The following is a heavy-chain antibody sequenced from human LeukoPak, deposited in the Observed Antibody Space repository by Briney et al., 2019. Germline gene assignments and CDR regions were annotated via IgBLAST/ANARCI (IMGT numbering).Heavy chain of an antibody. D-gene: IGHD3-16*02. CDR2: INHSGST. CDR3: ARGFYDYVWGSYHNDY. J-gene: IGHJ4*02. V-gene: IGHV4-39*07. CDR1: GGSIRSSYYY. Sequence: SETLSLTCTVSGGSIRSSYYYWGWIRQPPGKGLEWIGEINHSGSTNYNPSLKSRVTISVDTSKNQFSLKLSSVTAADTAVYYCARGFYDYVWGSYHNDYWGQGTLVTVSS.